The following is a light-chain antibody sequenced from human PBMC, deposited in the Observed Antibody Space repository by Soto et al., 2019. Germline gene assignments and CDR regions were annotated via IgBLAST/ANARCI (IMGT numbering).Light chain of an antibody. CDR3: QTWGTGPWV. Sequence: QLVLTQSPSASASLGASVKLTCTLSSGHSSYAIAWHQQQPEKGPRYLMKVNSDGSHSKGDGIPDRFSGSSSGAERYLTIPSLQSEDEADYYCQTWGTGPWVFGGGTQLTVL. CDR2: VNSDGSH. J-gene: IGLJ3*02. CDR1: SGHSSYA. V-gene: IGLV4-69*01.